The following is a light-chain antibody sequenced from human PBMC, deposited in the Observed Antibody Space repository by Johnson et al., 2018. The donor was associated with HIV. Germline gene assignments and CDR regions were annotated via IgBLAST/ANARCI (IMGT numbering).Light chain of an antibody. CDR1: SSNIANIY. Sequence: SVLTQPPSVSAAPGQKVTISCSGSSSNIANIYVSWYQQLPGTAPKLLIYENNKRPSGIPDRFSGSKSGTSATLGITGLQTGDEADYYCGTWDSSLSPYVLGTGTKVTVL. V-gene: IGLV1-51*02. CDR2: ENN. J-gene: IGLJ1*01. CDR3: GTWDSSLSPYV.